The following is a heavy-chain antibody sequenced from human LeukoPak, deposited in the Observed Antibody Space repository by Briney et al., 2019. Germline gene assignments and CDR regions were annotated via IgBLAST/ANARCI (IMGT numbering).Heavy chain of an antibody. Sequence: ASVKVSCKASGYTFTSYGISWVRQAPGQGLEWMGWISAYNGNTNYAQKLQGRVTMTTDTSTSTAYMELRSLRSDDTAVYYCASGEALGYCSSTSCPDAFDIWGQGTMVTVSS. J-gene: IGHJ3*02. CDR2: ISAYNGNT. D-gene: IGHD2-2*01. CDR1: GYTFTSYG. V-gene: IGHV1-18*01. CDR3: ASGEALGYCSSTSCPDAFDI.